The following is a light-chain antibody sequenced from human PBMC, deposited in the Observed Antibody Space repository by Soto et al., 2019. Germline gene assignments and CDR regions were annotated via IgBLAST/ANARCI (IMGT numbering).Light chain of an antibody. CDR1: SSNIGAGYD. J-gene: IGLJ1*01. Sequence: QSVLTQPPSVSGAPGQRVTISCTGSSSNIGAGYDVHWYQQLPGTAPKVMIYDVTQRPSGVPDRFSGTKSDNTASLTISGLQAEDEADYYCCSYAGSYTWVFGSGTKVTVL. CDR2: DVT. V-gene: IGLV1-40*01. CDR3: CSYAGSYTWV.